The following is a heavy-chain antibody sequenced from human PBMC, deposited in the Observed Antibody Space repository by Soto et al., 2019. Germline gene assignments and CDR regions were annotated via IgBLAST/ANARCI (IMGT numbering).Heavy chain of an antibody. CDR3: AKDLVRDYGDFPYSYGMDV. V-gene: IGHV3-30*18. J-gene: IGHJ6*02. CDR1: GFTFSSYG. CDR2: ISYDGSNK. Sequence: GGSLRLSCAASGFTFSSYGMHWVRQAPGKGLEWVAVISYDGSNKYYADSVKGRFTISRDNSKNTLYLQMNSLRAEDTAVYYCAKDLVRDYGDFPYSYGMDVWGQGTTVTVSS. D-gene: IGHD4-17*01.